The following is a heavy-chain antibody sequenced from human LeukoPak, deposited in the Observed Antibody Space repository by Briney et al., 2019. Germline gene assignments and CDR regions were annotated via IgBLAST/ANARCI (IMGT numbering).Heavy chain of an antibody. CDR1: GFTFTNAW. CDR2: IRSKTDGGTT. J-gene: IGHJ5*02. CDR3: TTGIIMVRGVIEGP. Sequence: GGSLRLSCAASGFTFTNAWMSWVRQAPGKGLEWVGRIRSKTDGGTTDYATPVKGRFTISRDDSINTLFLQMKSLKTEDTAVYYCTTGIIMVRGVIEGPWGQGTLVTVSS. D-gene: IGHD3-10*01. V-gene: IGHV3-15*01.